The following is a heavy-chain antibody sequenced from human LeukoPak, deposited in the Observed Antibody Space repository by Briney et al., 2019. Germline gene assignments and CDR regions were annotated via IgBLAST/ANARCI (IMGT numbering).Heavy chain of an antibody. CDR2: INHSGST. Sequence: PSQTLSLTCTVSGDSISSGGYYWSWTRQPPGKGLEWIGEINHSGSTNYNPSLKSRVTISVDTSKNQFSLKLSSVTAADTAVYYCARLIGGSGYYYTGADWGQGTLVTVSS. CDR3: ARLIGGSGYYYTGAD. D-gene: IGHD3-3*01. J-gene: IGHJ4*02. CDR1: GDSISSGGYY. V-gene: IGHV4-30-2*01.